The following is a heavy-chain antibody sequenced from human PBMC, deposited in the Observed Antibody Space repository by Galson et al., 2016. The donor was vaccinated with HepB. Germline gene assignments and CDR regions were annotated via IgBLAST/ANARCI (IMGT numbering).Heavy chain of an antibody. CDR3: ASVPFLAARRDFDY. Sequence: TLSLTCTVSGGAISNVNYFWSWIRQPPGEALKWIGYIYHTGSTYYSPSLKSRVTISVDTSKNQFSLNLSSVTAADTAVYYCASVPFLAARRDFDYWGQGTLVAVS. CDR2: IYHTGST. CDR1: GGAISNVNYF. D-gene: IGHD6-13*01. V-gene: IGHV4-31*03. J-gene: IGHJ4*02.